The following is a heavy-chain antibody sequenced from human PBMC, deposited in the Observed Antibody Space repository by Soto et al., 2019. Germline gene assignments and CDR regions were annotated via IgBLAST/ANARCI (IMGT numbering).Heavy chain of an antibody. CDR2: IYYSGST. Sequence: SETLSLTCTVSGGSISSGDYYWSWIRQPPGRGLEWIGYIYYSGSTYYNPSLKSRVTISVDTSKNQFSLKLSSVTAADTAVYYCARVRRYYYDSSGYSRIFDYWGQGTLVTVSS. V-gene: IGHV4-30-4*01. J-gene: IGHJ4*02. CDR3: ARVRRYYYDSSGYSRIFDY. CDR1: GGSISSGDYY. D-gene: IGHD3-22*01.